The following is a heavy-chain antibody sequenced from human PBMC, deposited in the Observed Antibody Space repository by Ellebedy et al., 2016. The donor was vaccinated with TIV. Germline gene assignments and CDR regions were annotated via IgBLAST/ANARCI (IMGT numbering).Heavy chain of an antibody. J-gene: IGHJ4*02. CDR1: GGSISSSSYY. CDR2: IYYSGST. CDR3: ARGTPPDYGDLDY. Sequence: SETLSLXXTVSGGSISSSSYYWGWIRQPPGKGLEWIGSIYYSGSTYYNPSLKSRVTISVDTSKNQFSLKLSSVTAADTAVYYCARGTPPDYGDLDYWGQGTLVTVSS. V-gene: IGHV4-39*07. D-gene: IGHD4-17*01.